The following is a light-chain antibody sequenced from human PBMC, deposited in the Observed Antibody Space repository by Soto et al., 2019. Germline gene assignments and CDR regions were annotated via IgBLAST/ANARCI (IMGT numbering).Light chain of an antibody. V-gene: IGKV1-9*01. Sequence: DIQLTQSPSFLSASVGDRVTITCRASQGISSYLAWYQQKPGKAPKLLISGASSLQSGVPSRFSGSAPGTEFTLTISSLQPDDIATYYCQQCHRYLTFGQGTKVDIK. CDR1: QGISSY. CDR2: GAS. J-gene: IGKJ1*01. CDR3: QQCHRYLT.